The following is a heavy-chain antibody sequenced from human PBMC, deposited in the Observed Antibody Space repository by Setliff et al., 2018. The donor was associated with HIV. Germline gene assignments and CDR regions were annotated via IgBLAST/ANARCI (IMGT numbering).Heavy chain of an antibody. D-gene: IGHD5-12*01. CDR1: GFSFSVYG. CDR2: ISWDGDMT. Sequence: PGGSLRLSCEGSGFSFSVYGMHWVRQAPGKGLEWVSLISWDGDMTYYADSVKGRFTISRDNSKNSLYLQMNSLTTEDTGLYYCAKDGWGYDYVGAYYFDYWGQGTPVTVSS. V-gene: IGHV3-43*01. CDR3: AKDGWGYDYVGAYYFDY. J-gene: IGHJ4*02.